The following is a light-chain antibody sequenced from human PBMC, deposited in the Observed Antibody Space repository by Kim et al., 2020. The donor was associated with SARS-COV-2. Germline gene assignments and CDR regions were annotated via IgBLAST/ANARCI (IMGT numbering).Light chain of an antibody. CDR1: RGVSNN. CDR3: QQYNDWWT. J-gene: IGKJ1*01. Sequence: SGAPGERDTLPCRASRGVSNNLDWCQQKPGQAPRLLIYGESTRATDIPARFSGSGSGTEFTLTISSLQSEDVAVYYCQQYNDWWTFGQGTKVDIK. V-gene: IGKV3-15*01. CDR2: GES.